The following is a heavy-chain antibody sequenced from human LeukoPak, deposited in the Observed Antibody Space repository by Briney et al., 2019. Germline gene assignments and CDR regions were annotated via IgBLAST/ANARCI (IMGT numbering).Heavy chain of an antibody. CDR2: IYYSGST. CDR1: GGSISSSSYY. J-gene: IGHJ4*02. CDR3: ARTRETKYSSGWYYFDY. Sequence: SETLSLTCTVSGGSISSSSYYWGWIRQPPGKGLEWIGSIYYSGSTYYNPSLKSRVTISVDTSKNQFSLKLSSVTAADTAVYYCARTRETKYSSGWYYFDYWGQGTLVTVSS. D-gene: IGHD6-19*01. V-gene: IGHV4-39*07.